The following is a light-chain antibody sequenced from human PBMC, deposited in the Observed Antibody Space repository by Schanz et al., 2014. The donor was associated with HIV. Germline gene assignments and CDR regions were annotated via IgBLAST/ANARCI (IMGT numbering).Light chain of an antibody. CDR1: QSIGNS. V-gene: IGKV1-5*03. CDR3: QHYGSSPFT. CDR2: EAS. Sequence: IQMTQSPSTLSASVGDRVTITCRASQSIGNSLAWYQQKPGKAPKLLIYEASSLETGVPSRFSGSGSGTEFTLTISSLQPEDFAVYYCQHYGSSPFTFGPGTKVDIK. J-gene: IGKJ3*01.